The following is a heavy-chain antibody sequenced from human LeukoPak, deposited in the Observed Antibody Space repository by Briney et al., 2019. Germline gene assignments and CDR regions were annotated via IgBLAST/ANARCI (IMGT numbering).Heavy chain of an antibody. V-gene: IGHV1-69-2*01. D-gene: IGHD3-10*01. CDR2: VFPENGET. Sequence: GASVKVSCKASGYIFTSYYIHWVRQAPGKGLEWMGHVFPENGETLYAESFQGRVTITADTSIDIAYLELTSLTSEDTAVYYCATKAWGGGYYYLSPSRDWYLDLWGRGTLVTVSS. CDR3: ATKAWGGGYYYLSPSRDWYLDL. J-gene: IGHJ2*01. CDR1: GYIFTSYY.